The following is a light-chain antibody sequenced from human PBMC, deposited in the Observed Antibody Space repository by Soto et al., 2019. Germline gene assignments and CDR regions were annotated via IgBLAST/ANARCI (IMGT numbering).Light chain of an antibody. V-gene: IGKV3-11*01. CDR1: QSFRGL. Sequence: EVVLTQSPFTLSLSPGERATLSCSASQSFRGLLAWYQQKPGQAPMLLIYDAYNRATGIPPRFSGSGSGTHFTLTISSLEPEDCAGYYCQQRNVWPITFGQGTRLQIK. J-gene: IGKJ5*01. CDR2: DAY. CDR3: QQRNVWPIT.